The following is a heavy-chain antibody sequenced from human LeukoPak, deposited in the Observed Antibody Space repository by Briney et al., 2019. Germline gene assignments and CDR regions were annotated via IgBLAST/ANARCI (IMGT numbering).Heavy chain of an antibody. CDR3: ARSSGYMSY. CDR1: HYSISSNYY. CDR2: IYHSGST. D-gene: IGHD3-22*01. J-gene: IGHJ4*02. V-gene: IGHV4-38-2*01. Sequence: SETLSLTCAVSHYSISSNYYWGWIRQPPGKGLEWIGSIYHSGSTYYNPSLKSRVTISVDTSKNQFSLKLTSVTAADTAVYYCARSSGYMSYWGQGTLVTVSS.